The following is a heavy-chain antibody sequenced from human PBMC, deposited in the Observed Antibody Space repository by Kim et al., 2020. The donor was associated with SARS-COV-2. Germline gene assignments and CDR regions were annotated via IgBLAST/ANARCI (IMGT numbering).Heavy chain of an antibody. CDR2: INHSGST. Sequence: SETLSLTCAVYGGSFSGYYWSWIRQPPGKGLEWIGEINHSGSTNYNPSLKSRVTISVDTSKNQFSLKLSSVTAADTAVYYCARGGSLRGRFGGKITAMGTYGMDVWGQGTTVTVSS. V-gene: IGHV4-34*01. CDR1: GGSFSGYY. CDR3: ARGGSLRGRFGGKITAMGTYGMDV. J-gene: IGHJ6*02. D-gene: IGHD5-18*01.